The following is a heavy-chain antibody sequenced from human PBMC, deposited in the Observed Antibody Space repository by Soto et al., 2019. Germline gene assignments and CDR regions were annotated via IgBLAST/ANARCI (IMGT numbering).Heavy chain of an antibody. J-gene: IGHJ6*02. D-gene: IGHD6-13*01. CDR1: GGSISSGGYY. V-gene: IGHV4-31*03. CDR3: ARDGLATADGYYYYYGMDV. CDR2: IYYSGST. Sequence: PSETLSLTCTVSGGSISSGGYYWSWIRQHPGKGLEWIGYIYYSGSTYYNPSLKSRVTISVDTSKNQFSLKLSSVTAADTAVYYCARDGLATADGYYYYYGMDVWGQGTTVTVSS.